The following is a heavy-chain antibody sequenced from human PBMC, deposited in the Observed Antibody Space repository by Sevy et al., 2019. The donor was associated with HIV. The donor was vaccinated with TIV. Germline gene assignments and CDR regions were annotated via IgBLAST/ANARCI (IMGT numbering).Heavy chain of an antibody. CDR3: ARGFIGAAYYSGMDV. Sequence: GGSLRLSCAASGFTFSSYNMNWVRQAPGKGLEWVSYISSSSSTIYYADSVKGRFTISRDNAKNSLYLQMNSLRDEDTAVYYCARGFIGAAYYSGMDVWGQGTTVTVSS. J-gene: IGHJ6*02. D-gene: IGHD6-25*01. CDR1: GFTFSSYN. CDR2: ISSSSSTI. V-gene: IGHV3-48*02.